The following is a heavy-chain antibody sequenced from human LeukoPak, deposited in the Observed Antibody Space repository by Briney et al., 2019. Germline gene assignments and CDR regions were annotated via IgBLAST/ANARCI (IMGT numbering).Heavy chain of an antibody. D-gene: IGHD1-1*01. V-gene: IGHV3-33*01. J-gene: IGHJ4*02. CDR3: ARALTTLTYEGY. Sequence: GRSLRLSCAASGFTFGSYGMHWVRQAPGKGLEWVALIWSDGSKEYYIDSVKGRFTISRDNSKNTVSLQMNSLRVEDTAVYYCARALTTLTYEGYWGQGTLVTVSS. CDR2: IWSDGSKE. CDR1: GFTFGSYG.